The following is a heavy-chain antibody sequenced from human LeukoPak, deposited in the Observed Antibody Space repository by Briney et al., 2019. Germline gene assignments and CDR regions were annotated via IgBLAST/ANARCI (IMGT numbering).Heavy chain of an antibody. CDR3: ARDLYSYGAYYFDY. CDR2: ISSSSGTV. V-gene: IGHV3-48*04. J-gene: IGHJ4*02. CDR1: GFTFSSYG. D-gene: IGHD5-18*01. Sequence: GESLRLSCAASGFTFSSYGMNWVRQAPGKGLEWVSYISSSSGTVYYADSVKGRFTISRDNAKNSLYLQMNSLRAEDTAVYYCARDLYSYGAYYFDYWGQGTLDTVSS.